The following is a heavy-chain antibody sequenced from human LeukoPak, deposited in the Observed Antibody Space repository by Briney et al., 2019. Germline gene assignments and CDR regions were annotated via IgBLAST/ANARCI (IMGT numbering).Heavy chain of an antibody. CDR2: IIPIFGTA. J-gene: IGHJ4*02. CDR1: GGTFSSYA. V-gene: IGHV1-69*13. CDR3: ARGSLAVAGGYFDY. D-gene: IGHD6-19*01. Sequence: SVKVSCKASGGTFSSYAISWARQAPGQGLEWMGGIIPIFGTANYAQKFQGRVTITADESTSTAYMELSSLRSEDTAVYYCARGSLAVAGGYFDYWGQGTLVTVSS.